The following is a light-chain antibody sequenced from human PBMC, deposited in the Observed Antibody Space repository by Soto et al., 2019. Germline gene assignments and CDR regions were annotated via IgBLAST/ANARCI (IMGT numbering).Light chain of an antibody. V-gene: IGKV1-5*03. J-gene: IGKJ1*01. Sequence: DIQMTKSPSTLSASVGDRVTITCRASQTISSWLAWSQQKPGTAPKLRIYKSSTLKRGVPSRFSGSGSGTEFTLTISSLQPDDFATYYCQHYNRYSEAFGQGTKVDIK. CDR1: QTISSW. CDR3: QHYNRYSEA. CDR2: KSS.